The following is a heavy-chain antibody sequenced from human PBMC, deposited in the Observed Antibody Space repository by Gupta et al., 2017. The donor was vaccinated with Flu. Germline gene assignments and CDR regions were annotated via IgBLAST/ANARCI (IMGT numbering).Heavy chain of an antibody. CDR3: ATDDSYNIRTYYFDC. CDR2: ISGSGGST. J-gene: IGHJ4*02. D-gene: IGHD3-10*01. V-gene: IGHV3-23*01. Sequence: AMTWVRQAPGKGLEWVSAISGSGGSTYYADSVEGRFTVSRDNSRNTLYLQMNSLRADDTAVYYCATDDSYNIRTYYFDCWPGNPGHRLL. CDR1: A.